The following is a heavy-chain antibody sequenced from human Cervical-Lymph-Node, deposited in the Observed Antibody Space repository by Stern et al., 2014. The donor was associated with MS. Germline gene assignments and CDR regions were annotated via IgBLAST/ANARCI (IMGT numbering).Heavy chain of an antibody. Sequence: EVQLVESGAEVRKPGESVKISCTASGYNFSTYWIGWVRHIPGKGLEWMGIIYPGDSNIRYSPPFQGQVTISADKSISTAYLQWSSLKASDTAMYYCARRIAGSLDYWGQGTLVTVSS. CDR1: GYNFSTYW. J-gene: IGHJ4*02. CDR3: ARRIAGSLDY. CDR2: IYPGDSNI. D-gene: IGHD6-13*01. V-gene: IGHV5-51*01.